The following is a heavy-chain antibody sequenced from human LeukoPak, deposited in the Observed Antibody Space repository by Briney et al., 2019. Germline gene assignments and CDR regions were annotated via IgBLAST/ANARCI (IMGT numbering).Heavy chain of an antibody. CDR2: ISAYNGNT. V-gene: IGHV1-18*01. J-gene: IGHJ5*02. CDR1: GYTFTSYG. D-gene: IGHD3-16*01. Sequence: GASVKVSCKASGYTFTSYGISWVRQAPGQGLERMGWISAYNGNTNYAQKLQGRVTMTTDTSTSTAYMELRSLRSDDTAVYYCARDLWNYDYVWGSFNGFDPRGQGTLVTVSS. CDR3: ARDLWNYDYVWGSFNGFDP.